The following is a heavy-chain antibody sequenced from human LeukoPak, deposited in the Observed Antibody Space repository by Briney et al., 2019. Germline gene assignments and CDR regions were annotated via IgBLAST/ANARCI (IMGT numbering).Heavy chain of an antibody. CDR3: ARGEGRQLVLDY. CDR2: IKEDGTEE. D-gene: IGHD6-6*01. CDR1: GFTFSNSW. J-gene: IGHJ4*02. V-gene: IGHV3-7*01. Sequence: SGGSLRLSCAASGFTFSNSWMNWVRQAPGKGLEWVANIKEDGTEEDYLDSVKGRFTISRDNAQNSLYLQMNSLRAEDTAVYYCARGEGRQLVLDYWGQGTLVTVSS.